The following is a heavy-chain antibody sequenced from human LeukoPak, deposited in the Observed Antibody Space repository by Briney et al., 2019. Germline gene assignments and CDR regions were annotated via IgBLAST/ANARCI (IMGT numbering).Heavy chain of an antibody. Sequence: ASVKVSCKASGYTLTGYYMHWVRQAPGQGLERMGWINPNSGGTNYAQKFQGRVTMTRDTSINTAYMELSRLESDDSAVYYCAREGAGRNDHWGQGALVTVSS. CDR1: GYTLTGYY. V-gene: IGHV1-2*02. CDR3: AREGAGRNDH. D-gene: IGHD1-1*01. CDR2: INPNSGGT. J-gene: IGHJ4*02.